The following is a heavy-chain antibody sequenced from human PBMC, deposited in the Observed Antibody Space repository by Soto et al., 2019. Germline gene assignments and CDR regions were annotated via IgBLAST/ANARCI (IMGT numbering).Heavy chain of an antibody. Sequence: ASVKVSCKASGYTFTSYYMHWVRQAPGQGLEWMGIINPSGGSTSYAQKFQGRVTMTRGTSTSTVYMELSSLRSEDTAVYYCARDSNSRLLWFGELYYYGMDVWGQGTTVTVSS. V-gene: IGHV1-46*01. D-gene: IGHD3-10*01. CDR3: ARDSNSRLLWFGELYYYGMDV. J-gene: IGHJ6*02. CDR2: INPSGGST. CDR1: GYTFTSYY.